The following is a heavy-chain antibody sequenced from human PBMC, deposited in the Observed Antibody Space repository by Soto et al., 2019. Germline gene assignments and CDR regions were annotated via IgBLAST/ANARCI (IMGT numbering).Heavy chain of an antibody. J-gene: IGHJ6*02. Sequence: SETLSLTCTVSGGSISSYYWSWIRQPPGKGLEWIGYIYYSGSTNYNPSLKSRVTISVDTSKNQFSLKLSSVTAADTAVYYCARVVVVPAAMQNNYYYYGMDVWGQGTTVTVSS. D-gene: IGHD2-2*01. CDR2: IYYSGST. V-gene: IGHV4-59*01. CDR3: ARVVVVPAAMQNNYYYYGMDV. CDR1: GGSISSYY.